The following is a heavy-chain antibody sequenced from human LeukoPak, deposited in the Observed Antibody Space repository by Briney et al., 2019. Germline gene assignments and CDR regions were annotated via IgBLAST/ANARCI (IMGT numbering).Heavy chain of an antibody. V-gene: IGHV4-34*01. CDR2: INHSGST. CDR1: GGSISSYY. J-gene: IGHJ4*02. Sequence: PSETLSLTCTVSGGSISSYYWSWIRQPPGKGLEWIGEINHSGSTNYNPSLKSRVTISVDTSKNQFSLNLSSVTAADTAVYYCARLNYSGSGSHSPYFDYWGQGTLVTVSS. D-gene: IGHD3-10*01. CDR3: ARLNYSGSGSHSPYFDY.